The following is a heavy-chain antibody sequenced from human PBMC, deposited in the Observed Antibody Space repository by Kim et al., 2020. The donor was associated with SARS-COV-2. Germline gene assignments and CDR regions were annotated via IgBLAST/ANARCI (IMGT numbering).Heavy chain of an antibody. CDR3: TSAVAATFDY. CDR2: SKK. V-gene: IGHV3-30*07. J-gene: IGHJ4*02. D-gene: IGHD2-21*01. Sequence: SKKYYGDAVEGRFSISRDNSMNRLYLQMNDLRGDDTAVYYCTSAVAATFDYWGQGTRVIVSS.